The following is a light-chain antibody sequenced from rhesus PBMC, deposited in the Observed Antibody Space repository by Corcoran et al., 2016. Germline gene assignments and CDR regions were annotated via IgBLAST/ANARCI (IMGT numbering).Light chain of an antibody. Sequence: EIVMTQSPATLSLSPGERATLSCRASQSVSSNLAWYQQQPGQAPRPHIYEASKRAPGIPARFRGSGAWTDFILTISSLEPEDVGVYYCQQESNWPWTFGQGTKVEIK. CDR1: QSVSSN. CDR3: QQESNWPWT. V-gene: IGKV3-35*01. J-gene: IGKJ1*01. CDR2: EAS.